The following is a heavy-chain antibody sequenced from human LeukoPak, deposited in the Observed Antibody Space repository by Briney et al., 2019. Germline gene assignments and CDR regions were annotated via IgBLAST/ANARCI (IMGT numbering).Heavy chain of an antibody. V-gene: IGHV3-49*04. CDR3: TRVSGYCSGGSCYSVDY. CDR2: IRSKAYDGTT. Sequence: GGSLRLSCTASGFTFGDYAMSWVRQAPGKGLEWVGFIRSKAYDGTTEYAASVKGRFTISRDDSKSIAYLQMNSLKTEDTAVYYCTRVSGYCSGGSCYSVDYWGQGTLVTVSS. CDR1: GFTFGDYA. J-gene: IGHJ4*02. D-gene: IGHD2-15*01.